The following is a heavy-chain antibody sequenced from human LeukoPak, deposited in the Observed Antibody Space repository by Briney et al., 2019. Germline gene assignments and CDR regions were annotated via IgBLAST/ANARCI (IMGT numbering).Heavy chain of an antibody. CDR1: GGSVDTFY. Sequence: SETLSLTCSVSGGSVDTFYWSWIRQSPGKGLEWIGYVYFSGRTKYNPSFKSRLTMSLDKSKNQFSLSLKSMTAADTGVYYCAGGDGYNYAAAYWGQGTLVIVSS. D-gene: IGHD5-24*01. J-gene: IGHJ4*02. V-gene: IGHV4-59*02. CDR3: AGGDGYNYAAAY. CDR2: VYFSGRT.